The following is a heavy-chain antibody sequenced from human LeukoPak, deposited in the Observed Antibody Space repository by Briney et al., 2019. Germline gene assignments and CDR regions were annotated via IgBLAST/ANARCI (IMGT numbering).Heavy chain of an antibody. J-gene: IGHJ4*02. CDR3: AKGNWRYFDY. D-gene: IGHD1-1*01. Sequence: GGSLRLSCAASGFTFSTYVMSWVRQAPGKGLEWVSAISGSGGSTYYADSVKGRFTISRDNTKNTLYLQVNSLGADDTAVYYCAKGNWRYFDYWGQGYLVTVLS. V-gene: IGHV3-23*01. CDR2: ISGSGGST. CDR1: GFTFSTYV.